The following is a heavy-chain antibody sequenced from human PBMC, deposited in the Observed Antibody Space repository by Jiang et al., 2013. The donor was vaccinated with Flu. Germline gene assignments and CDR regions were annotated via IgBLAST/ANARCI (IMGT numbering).Heavy chain of an antibody. CDR2: IYYSGST. V-gene: IGHV4-59*01. J-gene: IGHJ4*02. D-gene: IGHD3-22*01. CDR3: ARATPGYYYDSSGFDY. Sequence: GSGLVKPSETLSLTCTVSGGSISSYYWSWIRQPPGKGLEWIGYIYYSGSTNYNPSLKSRVTISVDTSKNQFSLKLSSVTAADTAVYYCARATPGYYYDSSGFDYWGQGTLVTVSS. CDR1: GGSISSYY.